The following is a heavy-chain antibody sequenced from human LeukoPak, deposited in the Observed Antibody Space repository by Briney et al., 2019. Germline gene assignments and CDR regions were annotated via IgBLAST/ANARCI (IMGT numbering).Heavy chain of an antibody. CDR2: IYTSGST. CDR3: ARVERRIAAAEAFYYFDY. CDR1: GGSISSGSYY. J-gene: IGHJ4*02. D-gene: IGHD6-13*01. Sequence: PSETLSLTCTVSGGSISSGSYYWSWIRQPAGKGLEWIGRIYTSGSTNYNPSLKSRVTISVDTSKNQFSLKLSSVTAADTAVYYCARVERRIAAAEAFYYFDYWGQGTLVTVSS. V-gene: IGHV4-61*02.